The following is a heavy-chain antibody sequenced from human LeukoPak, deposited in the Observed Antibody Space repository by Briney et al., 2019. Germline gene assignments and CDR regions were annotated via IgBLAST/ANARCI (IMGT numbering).Heavy chain of an antibody. D-gene: IGHD6-13*01. V-gene: IGHV1-18*01. Sequence: ASVKVSCKASGCIFNNYGIAWVRQAPGQGLEWMGWISAYNGNTNYAQKLQGRVTMTTDTSTSTAYMELRSLRSDDTAVYYCARGIAGAGLFDSWGQGTLVTVSS. J-gene: IGHJ4*02. CDR3: ARGIAGAGLFDS. CDR2: ISAYNGNT. CDR1: GCIFNNYG.